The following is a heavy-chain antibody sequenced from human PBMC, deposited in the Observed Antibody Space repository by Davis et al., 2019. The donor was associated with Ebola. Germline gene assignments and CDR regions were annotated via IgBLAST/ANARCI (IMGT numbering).Heavy chain of an antibody. D-gene: IGHD6-13*01. CDR3: ARDLRGAAAGLDY. CDR1: GFTFSNYA. Sequence: GESLKISCAASGFTFSNYAMSWVRQAPGKGLEWVSAISGSGGTTYYTGSVKGRFTISRDNSKNTLYLQMNSLRAEDTAVYYCARDLRGAAAGLDYWGQGTLVTVSS. J-gene: IGHJ4*02. CDR2: ISGSGGTT. V-gene: IGHV3-23*01.